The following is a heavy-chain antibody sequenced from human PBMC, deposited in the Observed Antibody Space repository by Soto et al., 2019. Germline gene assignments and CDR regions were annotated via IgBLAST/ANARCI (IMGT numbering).Heavy chain of an antibody. J-gene: IGHJ4*02. D-gene: IGHD2-15*01. CDR2: IYYSGST. CDR3: ARVLINPSLCFDY. CDR1: GGSIRSYDYY. Sequence: SETLSLTCTVSGGSIRSYDYYWSWIRQPPGKGLEWIGYIYYSGSTYHNPSLKSRVTVSLDTSMSQFSLKLSSVTAADTAVYYCARVLINPSLCFDYWGQGTLVTVSS. V-gene: IGHV4-30-4*01.